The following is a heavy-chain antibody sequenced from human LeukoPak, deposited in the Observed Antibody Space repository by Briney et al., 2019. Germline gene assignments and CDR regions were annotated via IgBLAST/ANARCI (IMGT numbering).Heavy chain of an antibody. CDR3: ARGSCSTTNCPSFDY. D-gene: IGHD2-2*01. V-gene: IGHV3-66*01. J-gene: IGHJ4*02. Sequence: GGSLRLSCAASGFTVSSNYMSWVRQAPGKGLEWVSVIYSGGSTYYADSVKGRFTISRDNSKNTLYLQMNSLRAEDTAVYYCARGSCSTTNCPSFDYWGQGTLVTVSS. CDR2: IYSGGST. CDR1: GFTVSSNY.